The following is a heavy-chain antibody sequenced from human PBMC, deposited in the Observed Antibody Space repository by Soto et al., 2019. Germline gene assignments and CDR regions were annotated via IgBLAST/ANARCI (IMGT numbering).Heavy chain of an antibody. J-gene: IGHJ4*02. V-gene: IGHV4-31*03. D-gene: IGHD2-2*01. CDR3: ARCLFAPAAPLCYFDY. CDR1: GGSISSGGYY. Sequence: SETLSLTCTVSGGSISSGGYYWSWIRQHPGKGLEWIGYIYYSGSTYYNPSLKSRVTISVDTSKNQISLKLSSVPPADTAFFSFARCLFAPAAPLCYFDYWGQGTLVTVSS. CDR2: IYYSGST.